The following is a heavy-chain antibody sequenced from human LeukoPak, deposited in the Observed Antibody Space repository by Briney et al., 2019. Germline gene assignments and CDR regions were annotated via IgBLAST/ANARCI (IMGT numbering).Heavy chain of an antibody. CDR3: AKGRWGLTINNFDI. CDR1: GFTFSSYA. D-gene: IGHD3-9*01. J-gene: IGHJ3*02. Sequence: GGSLRLSCEASGFTFSSYAMGWFRQAPGKGLEWVSVTSESGGSTHYADSVKGRFTIYRDNSKNTLYLQMNSLRGEDTAVYYCAKGRWGLTINNFDIWGQGTMVSVSS. CDR2: TSESGGST. V-gene: IGHV3-23*01.